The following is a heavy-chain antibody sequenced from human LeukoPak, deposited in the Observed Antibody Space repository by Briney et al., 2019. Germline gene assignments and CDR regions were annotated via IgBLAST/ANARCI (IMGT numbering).Heavy chain of an antibody. D-gene: IGHD3-22*01. CDR2: ISGSGGST. V-gene: IGHV3-23*01. Sequence: GGSLRLSCAASGFTFSSYAMSWVRQAPGKGLEWVSAISGSGGSTYYADSVKGRFTISRDNSKNTLYLQMNSLRAEDTAVYYCTKDGGYYYDSSGYYPFDYWGQGTLVTVSS. CDR3: TKDGGYYYDSSGYYPFDY. J-gene: IGHJ4*02. CDR1: GFTFSSYA.